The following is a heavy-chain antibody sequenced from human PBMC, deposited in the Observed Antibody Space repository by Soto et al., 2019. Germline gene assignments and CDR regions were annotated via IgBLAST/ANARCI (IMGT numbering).Heavy chain of an antibody. Sequence: PGGSLRLSCAASGFTFSSYAMSWVRQAPGKGLEWVSAISGSGGSTYYADSVKGRFTISRDNSKNTLYLQMNSLRAEDTAVYYCAKAPPLYGDYVYYYYGMDVWGQGTTVTVSS. CDR1: GFTFSSYA. D-gene: IGHD4-17*01. CDR2: ISGSGGST. V-gene: IGHV3-23*01. CDR3: AKAPPLYGDYVYYYYGMDV. J-gene: IGHJ6*02.